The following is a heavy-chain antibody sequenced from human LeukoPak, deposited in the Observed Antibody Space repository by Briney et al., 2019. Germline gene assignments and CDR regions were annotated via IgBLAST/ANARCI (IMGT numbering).Heavy chain of an antibody. CDR2: IHYTGSA. D-gene: IGHD6-13*01. Sequence: SQTLSLTCTVSGGSISSGDYYWSWIRQPPGKGLEWIGYIHYTGSAYYNPSLKSRVIVSVDTSKNQFSLKLSSVTAADTAVYYCAREVIAAADTDAFDIWGQGTMVTVSS. V-gene: IGHV4-30-4*08. J-gene: IGHJ3*02. CDR1: GGSISSGDYY. CDR3: AREVIAAADTDAFDI.